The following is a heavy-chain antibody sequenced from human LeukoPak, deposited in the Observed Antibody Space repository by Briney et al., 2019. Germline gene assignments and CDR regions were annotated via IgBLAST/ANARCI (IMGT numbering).Heavy chain of an antibody. CDR2: IYHSGST. Sequence: PSETLSLTCTVSGYSISSGYYWGWIRQPPGKGLEWIGSIYHSGSTHYNPSLKSRVTISVDTSKNQFSLKLSSVTAADTAVYYCARGAVTYNWFDPWGQGTLVTVSS. J-gene: IGHJ5*02. D-gene: IGHD4-17*01. CDR1: GYSISSGYY. V-gene: IGHV4-38-2*02. CDR3: ARGAVTYNWFDP.